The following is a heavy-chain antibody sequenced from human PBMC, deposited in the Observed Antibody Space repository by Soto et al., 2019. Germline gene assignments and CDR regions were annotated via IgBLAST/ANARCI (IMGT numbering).Heavy chain of an antibody. V-gene: IGHV3-33*01. D-gene: IGHD6-13*01. CDR3: ARDSGSSSSYYYYYGMDV. Sequence: QVQLVESGGGVVQPGRSLRLSCAASGFTFSSYGMHWVRQAPGKGLEWVAVIWYDGSNKYYADSVKGRFTISRDNSKNTLYLQRNSLRAEDTAVYYCARDSGSSSSYYYYYGMDVWGQGTTVTVSS. CDR2: IWYDGSNK. J-gene: IGHJ6*02. CDR1: GFTFSSYG.